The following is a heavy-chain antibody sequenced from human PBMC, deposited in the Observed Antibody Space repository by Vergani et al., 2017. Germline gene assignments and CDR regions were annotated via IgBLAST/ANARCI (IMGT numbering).Heavy chain of an antibody. J-gene: IGHJ4*02. D-gene: IGHD1-14*01. Sequence: QVQLQESGPGLVRPSETLSLTCTVSGGSLSGYYWNWFRQPPGEGLEWIGYVEDSGYFNYNPSLKTRVSMSSDTSNTHFSLMLSSVTVADTAVYYCARSIVSRNPPDYFDNWGQGTLVTVSS. CDR2: VEDSGYF. V-gene: IGHV4-59*01. CDR1: GGSLSGYY. CDR3: ARSIVSRNPPDYFDN.